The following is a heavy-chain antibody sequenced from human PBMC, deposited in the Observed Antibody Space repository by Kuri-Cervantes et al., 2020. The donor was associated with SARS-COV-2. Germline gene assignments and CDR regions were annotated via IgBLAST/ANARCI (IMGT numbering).Heavy chain of an antibody. J-gene: IGHJ4*02. V-gene: IGHV3-74*01. D-gene: IGHD1-1*01. Sequence: GESLKISCAASGFTVSTNYMSWVRQAPGKGLEWVSRINPDGSYTNNAGSVKGRFTLSRDNAKNMLFLQMNSLRAEDTAVYYCVRDGDHWNFDYWGQGTLVTVSS. CDR3: VRDGDHWNFDY. CDR2: INPDGSYT. CDR1: GFTVSTNY.